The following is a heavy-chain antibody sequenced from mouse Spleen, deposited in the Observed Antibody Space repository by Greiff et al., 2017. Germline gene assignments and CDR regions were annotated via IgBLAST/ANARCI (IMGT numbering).Heavy chain of an antibody. CDR1: GYTFTSYY. J-gene: IGHJ4*01. Sequence: QVQLQQSGPELVKPGASVRISCKASGYTFTSYYIHWVKQRPGQGLEWIGWIYPGNVNTKYNEKFKGKATLTADKSSSTAYMQLSSLTSEDSAVYFCARRLTREGYYAMDYWGQGTSVTVSS. CDR3: ARRLTREGYYAMDY. CDR2: IYPGNVNT. V-gene: IGHV1S56*01. D-gene: IGHD1-2*01.